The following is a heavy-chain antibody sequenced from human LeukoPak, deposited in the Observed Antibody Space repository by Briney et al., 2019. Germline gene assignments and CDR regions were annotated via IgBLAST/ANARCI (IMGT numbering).Heavy chain of an antibody. Sequence: SETLSLTCTVSGGSVSSGSYYWSWIRQPPGKGLEWIGYIYYSGSTNYNPSLKSRVTISVDTSKNQFSLKPSSVTAADTAVYYCARDGAAAGTYYYYGMDVWGKGTTVTVSS. V-gene: IGHV4-61*01. D-gene: IGHD6-13*01. J-gene: IGHJ6*04. CDR3: ARDGAAAGTYYYYGMDV. CDR2: IYYSGST. CDR1: GGSVSSGSYY.